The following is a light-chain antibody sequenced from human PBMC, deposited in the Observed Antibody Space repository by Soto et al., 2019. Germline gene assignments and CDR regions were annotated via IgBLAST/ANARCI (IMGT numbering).Light chain of an antibody. CDR1: QSVGTN. CDR2: GAS. Sequence: EIVMTQSPATLSVSPGESATLSCRASQSVGTNLAWYQQKPGQAPRLLIYGASNRATGIPARFSGSGSGTDFSLTISRLEPEDFGVYYCQQHGSSPRTFGQGTKVDIK. J-gene: IGKJ1*01. V-gene: IGKV3-11*01. CDR3: QQHGSSPRT.